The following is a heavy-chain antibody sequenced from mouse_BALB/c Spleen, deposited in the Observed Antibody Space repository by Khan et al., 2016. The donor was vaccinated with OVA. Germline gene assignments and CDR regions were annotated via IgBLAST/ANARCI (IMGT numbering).Heavy chain of an antibody. Sequence: VQLKESGAELVKPGASVKLSCTASGFNIKDTYMHWVKQRPEQGLEWIGWIDCANGNTKYDPKFQGKATITADTSSNTAYLQLSSLTSEDTAVYCGVSSNWFLYWGRGTLVTVSA. V-gene: IGHV14-3*02. CDR2: IDCANGNT. J-gene: IGHJ3*01. CDR3: VSSNWFLY. CDR1: GFNIKDTY.